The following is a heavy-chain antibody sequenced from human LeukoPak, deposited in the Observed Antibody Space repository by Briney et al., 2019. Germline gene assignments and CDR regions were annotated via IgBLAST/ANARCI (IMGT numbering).Heavy chain of an antibody. V-gene: IGHV3-9*02. CDR1: GFMSDDYA. CDR3: AGGQPLAAAGTGSFDY. CDR2: INWNSGDA. J-gene: IGHJ4*02. Sequence: GGSLRLSCAASGFMSDDYAMHWVRQVPGKGLEWVSGINWNSGDAGYADSVKGRFTISRDNAKNSLYLQMNSLRAEDTAVHYCAGGQPLAAAGTGSFDYWGQGTLVTVSS. D-gene: IGHD6-13*01.